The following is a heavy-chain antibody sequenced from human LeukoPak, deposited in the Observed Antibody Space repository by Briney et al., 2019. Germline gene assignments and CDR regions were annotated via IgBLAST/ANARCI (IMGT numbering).Heavy chain of an antibody. Sequence: AASVKVSCKASGYTFTSYDINWVRQATGQGLEWMGWMSPNSGNTGYAQKFQGRVTMTRNTSISTAYMELSSLGSEDTAVYYCARAGGYCGRISCPYYFDYWGQGSLVAVSS. CDR3: ARAGGYCGRISCPYYFDY. V-gene: IGHV1-8*01. D-gene: IGHD2-15*01. CDR1: GYTFTSYD. CDR2: MSPNSGNT. J-gene: IGHJ4*02.